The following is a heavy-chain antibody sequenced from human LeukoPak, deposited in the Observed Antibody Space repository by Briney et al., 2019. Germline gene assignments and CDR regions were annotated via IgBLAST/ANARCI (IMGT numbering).Heavy chain of an antibody. CDR2: IRYDGSNK. Sequence: GGSLRLSCAASGFTFSSYGMHWVRQAPGKGLEWVAFIRYDGSNKYYADSVKGRFTISRDNSKNTLYLQMNNLRAEDTAVYYCARGEFYGDYVYYFDYWGQGTLVTVSS. J-gene: IGHJ4*02. D-gene: IGHD4-17*01. CDR3: ARGEFYGDYVYYFDY. CDR1: GFTFSSYG. V-gene: IGHV3-30*02.